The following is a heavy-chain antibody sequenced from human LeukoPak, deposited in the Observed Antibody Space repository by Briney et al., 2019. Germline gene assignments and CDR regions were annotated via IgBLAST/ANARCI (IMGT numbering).Heavy chain of an antibody. CDR3: ATNYYDSSGYYYPGFDP. Sequence: ASVKVSCKVSGYTLTELSMHWVRQAPGKGLEWMGGFDPEDGETIYAQKFQGRVTMTEDTSTDTAYMELSSLRSEDTAVYYCATNYYDSSGYYYPGFDPWGQGTLVTVSS. CDR2: FDPEDGET. CDR1: GYTLTELS. J-gene: IGHJ5*02. D-gene: IGHD3-22*01. V-gene: IGHV1-24*01.